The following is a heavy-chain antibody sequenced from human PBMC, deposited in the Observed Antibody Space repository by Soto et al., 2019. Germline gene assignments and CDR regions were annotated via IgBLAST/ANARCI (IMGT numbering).Heavy chain of an antibody. D-gene: IGHD3-10*01. CDR1: GGSISSGDYY. V-gene: IGHV4-30-4*01. J-gene: IGHJ4*02. Sequence: PSETLSLTCTVSGGSISSGDYYWSWIRQPPGKGLEWIGYIYYSGSTYYNPSLKSRVTISVDTSKNQFSLKLSSVTAADTAVYYCAREARYSGSYMPIDYRGQGTLVTVSS. CDR2: IYYSGST. CDR3: AREARYSGSYMPIDY.